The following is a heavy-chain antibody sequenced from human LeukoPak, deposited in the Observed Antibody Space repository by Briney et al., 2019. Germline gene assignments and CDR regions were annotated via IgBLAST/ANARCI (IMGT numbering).Heavy chain of an antibody. CDR2: IYYSGST. CDR3: ATGSYYNVGFDY. CDR1: GGSISSSSYY. Sequence: SETLSLTCTVSGGSISSSSYYWGWIRQPPGKGLEWIGSIYYSGSTYYNPSLESRVTISVDTSKNQFSLKLSSVTAADTAVYYCATGSYYNVGFDYWGQGTLVTVSS. J-gene: IGHJ4*02. V-gene: IGHV4-39*01. D-gene: IGHD3-10*01.